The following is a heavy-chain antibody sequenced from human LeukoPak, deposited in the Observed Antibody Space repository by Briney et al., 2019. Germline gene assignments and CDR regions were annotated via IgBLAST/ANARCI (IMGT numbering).Heavy chain of an antibody. CDR3: AREADYYDSSGSWFDP. Sequence: ASVKVSCKAFGYTFTSNYMHWVRQAPGQGPEWMGVISPSGGSTTYVQKFQGRVTLTRDMSTSTDYLELSSLRSEDTAVYYCAREADYYDSSGSWFDPWGQGTLVTVSS. CDR2: ISPSGGST. CDR1: GYTFTSNY. V-gene: IGHV1-46*01. D-gene: IGHD3-22*01. J-gene: IGHJ5*02.